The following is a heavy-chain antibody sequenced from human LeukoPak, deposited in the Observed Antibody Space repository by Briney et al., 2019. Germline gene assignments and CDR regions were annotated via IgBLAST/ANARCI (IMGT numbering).Heavy chain of an antibody. CDR2: ISAYSGHT. D-gene: IGHD6-19*01. Sequence: ASVTVPCKASGYTFTTYGISWVRQAPGQGLEWMGWISAYSGHTNYAQNLQGRVTMTTDTSTSTAYMELRSLRSDDTAVYYCARDKDMGAVAGTFDYWGQGTLVTVSS. CDR3: ARDKDMGAVAGTFDY. J-gene: IGHJ4*02. CDR1: GYTFTTYG. V-gene: IGHV1-18*01.